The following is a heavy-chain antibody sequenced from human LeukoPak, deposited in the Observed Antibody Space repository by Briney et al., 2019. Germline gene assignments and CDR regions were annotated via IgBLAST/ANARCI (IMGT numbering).Heavy chain of an antibody. CDR3: ARVSPYSSGWSGVFDY. CDR2: ISAYNGNT. CDR1: GYTFTSYG. D-gene: IGHD6-13*01. Sequence: ASVKVSCKASGYTFTSYGISWVRQAPGQGLEWMGWISAYNGNTNYAQKLQGRVTMTPDTSTSTAYMERRSLRSDDTAVYYCARVSPYSSGWSGVFDYWGQGTLVTVSS. J-gene: IGHJ4*02. V-gene: IGHV1-18*01.